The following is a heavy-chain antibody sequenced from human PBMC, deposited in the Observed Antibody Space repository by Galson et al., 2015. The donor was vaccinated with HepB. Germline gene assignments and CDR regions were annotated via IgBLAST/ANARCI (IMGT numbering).Heavy chain of an antibody. CDR2: INPSGGST. J-gene: IGHJ6*02. D-gene: IGHD3-3*01. CDR3: AGDRYDFLSGDLGYYGMDV. CDR1: GYTFTSYY. V-gene: IGHV1-46*01. Sequence: SVKVSCKASGYTFTSYYMHWVRQAPGQGLEWMGIINPSGGSTSYAQKFQGRVTMTRDTSTSTVYMELSSLRSEDTAVYYCAGDRYDFLSGDLGYYGMDVWVQGTTVTVSS.